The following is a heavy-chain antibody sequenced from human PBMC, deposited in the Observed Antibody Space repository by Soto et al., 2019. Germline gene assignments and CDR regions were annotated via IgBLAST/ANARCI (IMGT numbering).Heavy chain of an antibody. D-gene: IGHD3-22*01. CDR1: GFTFSSYG. V-gene: IGHV3-30*18. CDR2: ISYDGSNK. J-gene: IGHJ4*02. Sequence: LRLSCAASGFTFSSYGMHWVRQAPGKGLEWVAVISYDGSNKYYADSVKGRFTISRDNSKNTLYLQMNSLRAEDTAVYYCAKASTVYDSSGYYYFDYWGQGTLVTVSS. CDR3: AKASTVYDSSGYYYFDY.